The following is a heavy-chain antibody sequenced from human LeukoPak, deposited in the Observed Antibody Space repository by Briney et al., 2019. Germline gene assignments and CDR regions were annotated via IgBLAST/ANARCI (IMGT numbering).Heavy chain of an antibody. CDR1: GGSFSGYY. CDR3: ARHEDYILTGPLHFDY. D-gene: IGHD3-9*01. Sequence: SESLSLTCAVYGGSFSGYYWNWIRQPPGKGLEWIGYIYYSGSTYYNPSVKGRFTISVDTSKNQLSLKLSSVSAADTAVYYCARHEDYILTGPLHFDYWGQETLVTVSS. V-gene: IGHV4-59*08. J-gene: IGHJ4*02. CDR2: IYYSGST.